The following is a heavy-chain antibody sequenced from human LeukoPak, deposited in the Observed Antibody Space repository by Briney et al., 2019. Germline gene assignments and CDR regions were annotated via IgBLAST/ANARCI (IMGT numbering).Heavy chain of an antibody. CDR3: ARGAAGYVGASSFDY. Sequence: GGSLRLSCAASGFTFSSYSMNWVRQAPGKGLEWVSSISSSTTYISYADSVKGRFAISRDNAKNSLYLQMNSLRAEDTAVYYCARGAAGYVGASSFDYWGQGTLVTVSS. V-gene: IGHV3-21*01. CDR1: GFTFSSYS. D-gene: IGHD1-26*01. J-gene: IGHJ4*02. CDR2: ISSSTTYI.